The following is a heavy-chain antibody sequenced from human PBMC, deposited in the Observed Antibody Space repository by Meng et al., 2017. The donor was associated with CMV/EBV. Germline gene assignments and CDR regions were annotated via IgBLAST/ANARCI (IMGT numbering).Heavy chain of an antibody. D-gene: IGHD5-24*01. V-gene: IGHV1-69*05. Sequence: SVKVSCKASGGTFSSYAISWVRQAPGQGLEWMGGIIPIFGTANYAQKFQGRATITTDESTSTAYMELSSLRSEDTAVYYCAREMATRGGNYYYYGMDVWGQGTTVTVSS. CDR1: GGTFSSYA. J-gene: IGHJ6*02. CDR2: IIPIFGTA. CDR3: AREMATRGGNYYYYGMDV.